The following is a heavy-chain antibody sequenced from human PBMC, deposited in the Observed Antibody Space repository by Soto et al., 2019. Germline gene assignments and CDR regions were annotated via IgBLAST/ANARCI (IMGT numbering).Heavy chain of an antibody. J-gene: IGHJ6*02. V-gene: IGHV3-23*01. D-gene: IGHD5-12*01. CDR3: AKGDSRLRFQGLDV. Sequence: EVQLLESGGVLVQPGGSLRLSCAASGFMFSSYAMSWVRQAPGKGLEWVSAISGSGGITYYADSVKGRFAISRDNSKNTLSLQMNSLRAEDTAVYYCAKGDSRLRFQGLDVWGQGTTVTVSS. CDR2: ISGSGGIT. CDR1: GFMFSSYA.